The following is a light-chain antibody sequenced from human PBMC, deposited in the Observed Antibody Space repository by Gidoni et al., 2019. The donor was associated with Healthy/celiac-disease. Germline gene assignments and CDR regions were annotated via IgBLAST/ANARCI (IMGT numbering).Light chain of an antibody. J-gene: IGKJ5*01. Sequence: DIQMTQAPSSLSASVGDRVTITCRASQSISSYLNWYQQKPWKAPKLLIFGASSLQSGVPSRFSGSGSGTDFTLTISSLQPEDFATYYCQQSYSTPSTFGQGTRLEIK. CDR1: QSISSY. CDR3: QQSYSTPST. V-gene: IGKV1-39*01. CDR2: GAS.